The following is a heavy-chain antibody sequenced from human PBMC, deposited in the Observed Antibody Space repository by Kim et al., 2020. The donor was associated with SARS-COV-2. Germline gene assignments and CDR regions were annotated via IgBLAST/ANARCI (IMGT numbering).Heavy chain of an antibody. D-gene: IGHD2-21*02. CDR1: GFTVSSNY. V-gene: IGHV3-53*01. J-gene: IGHJ3*02. CDR2: IYSGGST. Sequence: GGSLRLSCAASGFTVSSNYMSWVRQAPGKGLEWVSVIYSGGSTYYADSVKGRFTISRDNSKNTLYLQMNSLRAEDTAVYYCARAGVGCGGDCSGHDAFDIWGQGTMVTVSS. CDR3: ARAGVGCGGDCSGHDAFDI.